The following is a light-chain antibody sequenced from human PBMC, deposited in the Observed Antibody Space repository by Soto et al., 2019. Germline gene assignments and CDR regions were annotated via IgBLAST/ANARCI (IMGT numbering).Light chain of an antibody. V-gene: IGKV3-20*01. J-gene: IGKJ1*01. Sequence: EIVLTQSPGTLSLSPGERATLSCRASQSVSSSYLAWYQQKPGQAPRLLIYGASSRATVIPDRFSGSGSGTDFTLAISRLEPEDFAVYYCQQYGSSPQWTFGQGTKVELK. CDR1: QSVSSSY. CDR3: QQYGSSPQWT. CDR2: GAS.